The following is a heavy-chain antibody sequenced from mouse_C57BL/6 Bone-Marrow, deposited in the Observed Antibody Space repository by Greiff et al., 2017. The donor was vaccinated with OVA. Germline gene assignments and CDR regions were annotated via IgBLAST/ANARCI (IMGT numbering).Heavy chain of an antibody. Sequence: EVQLQESGPGLVKPSQSLSLTCSVTGYSITSGYYWNWIRQFPGNKLEWMGYISYDGSNNYNPSFKNRISITRDTSKNQFFLKLNSVTTEDTATYYCARSRGYYDYWGQGTTLTVSS. CDR1: GYSITSGYY. J-gene: IGHJ2*01. CDR3: ARSRGYYDY. V-gene: IGHV3-6*01. D-gene: IGHD2-3*01. CDR2: ISYDGSN.